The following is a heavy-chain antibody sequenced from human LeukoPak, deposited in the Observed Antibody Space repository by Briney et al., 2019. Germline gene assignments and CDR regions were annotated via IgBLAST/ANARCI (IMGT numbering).Heavy chain of an antibody. D-gene: IGHD3-22*01. Sequence: SETLSLTCTVYGGSFSGYYWSWIRQPPGRGLEWIGEINHSGSINYNPSLKSRVTISVDTSKNQFSLKLSSVTAADTAVYYCASLPLYYDSSGYSTYWFDPWGQGTLVTVSS. J-gene: IGHJ5*02. CDR1: GGSFSGYY. CDR2: INHSGSI. V-gene: IGHV4-34*01. CDR3: ASLPLYYDSSGYSTYWFDP.